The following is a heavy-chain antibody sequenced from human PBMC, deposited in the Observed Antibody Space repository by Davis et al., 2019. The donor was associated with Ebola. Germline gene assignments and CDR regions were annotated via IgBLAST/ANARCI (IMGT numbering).Heavy chain of an antibody. V-gene: IGHV4-61*01. CDR1: GGSISSSSYY. Sequence: MPSETLSLTCTVSGGSISSSSYYWSWIRQPPGKGLEWIGYIYYSGSTNYNPSLKSRVTISVDTSKNQFSLKLSSVTAADTAVYYCASVSSGWYGFFGMDVWGKGTTVTVSS. D-gene: IGHD6-19*01. CDR3: ASVSSGWYGFFGMDV. CDR2: IYYSGST. J-gene: IGHJ6*04.